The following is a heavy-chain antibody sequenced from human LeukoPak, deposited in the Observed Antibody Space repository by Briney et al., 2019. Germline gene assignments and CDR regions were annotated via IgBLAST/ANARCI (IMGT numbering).Heavy chain of an antibody. CDR3: ARALREGSSSWFHEYYYYYGMDV. J-gene: IGHJ6*02. D-gene: IGHD6-13*01. Sequence: ASVKVSCKASGYTFTGYYMHWVRQAPGRGLEWMGWINPNSGGTNYAQKFQGRVTMTRDTSISTAYMELSRLRSDDTAVYYCARALREGSSSWFHEYYYYYGMDVWGQGTTVTVSS. V-gene: IGHV1-2*02. CDR1: GYTFTGYY. CDR2: INPNSGGT.